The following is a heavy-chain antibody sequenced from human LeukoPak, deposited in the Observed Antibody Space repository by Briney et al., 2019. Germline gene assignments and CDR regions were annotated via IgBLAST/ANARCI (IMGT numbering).Heavy chain of an antibody. D-gene: IGHD3-16*02. CDR3: AREADDYVWGSYRYEGYYFDY. J-gene: IGHJ4*02. CDR1: GFTFSSYS. V-gene: IGHV3-48*01. Sequence: GGSLRLSCAASGFTFSSYSMNWVRQAPGKGLEWVSYINFSSRTTYYADSVKGRFTISRDNAKNSLYLQMNSLRAEDTAVYYCAREADDYVWGSYRYEGYYFDYWGQGTLVTVSS. CDR2: INFSSRTT.